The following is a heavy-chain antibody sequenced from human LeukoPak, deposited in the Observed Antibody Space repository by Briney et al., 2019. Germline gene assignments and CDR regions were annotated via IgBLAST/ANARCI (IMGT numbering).Heavy chain of an antibody. CDR1: GFTFSGYW. Sequence: GGSLRLSCAASGFTFSGYWMSWVRQAPGKGLEWVANINQDGSEKNYVESLKGRFSISRDNAKNSLYLQMNILRAEDTAVYFCARGTYIVGAAGLFEYWGQGTLVTVSS. V-gene: IGHV3-7*01. CDR3: ARGTYIVGAAGLFEY. J-gene: IGHJ4*02. CDR2: INQDGSEK. D-gene: IGHD1-26*01.